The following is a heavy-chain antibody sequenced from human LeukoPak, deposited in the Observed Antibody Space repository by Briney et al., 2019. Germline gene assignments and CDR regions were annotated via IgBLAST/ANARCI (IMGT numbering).Heavy chain of an antibody. CDR2: IYYSGST. CDR1: GGSISSSSYY. V-gene: IGHV4-39*07. J-gene: IGHJ4*02. CDR3: ARGVGDGYNYPFDY. Sequence: SETLSLTCTDSGGSISSSSYYWGWIRQPPGKGLEWIGSIYYSGSTYYNPSLKSRVTISVDTSKNQFSLKLSSVTAADTAVYYCARGVGDGYNYPFDYWGQGTLVTVSS. D-gene: IGHD5-24*01.